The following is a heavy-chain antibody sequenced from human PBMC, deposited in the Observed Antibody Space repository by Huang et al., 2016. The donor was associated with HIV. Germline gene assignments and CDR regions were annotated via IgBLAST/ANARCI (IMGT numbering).Heavy chain of an antibody. CDR2: SYYKGST. D-gene: IGHD3-10*01. V-gene: IGHV4-39*01. CDR3: ARHREGPVAYYSGWGSHLNYMDV. CDR1: GGSIRSSDYH. J-gene: IGHJ6*03. Sequence: QLLLQESGPGLVKPSEALALPCAVSGGSIRSSDYHWGWIRQPPGKGLEWSGSSYYKGSTQYSPSLKSRGTIAVDTSKNLLFLNRTSMTAADTAVYYCARHREGPVAYYSGWGSHLNYMDVWGRGRTVVVSS.